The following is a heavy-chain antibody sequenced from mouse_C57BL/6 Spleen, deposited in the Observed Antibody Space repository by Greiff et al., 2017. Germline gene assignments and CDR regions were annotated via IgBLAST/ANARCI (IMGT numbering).Heavy chain of an antibody. V-gene: IGHV1-69*01. J-gene: IGHJ2*01. D-gene: IGHD4-1*01. Sequence: QVQLKQPGAELVMPGASVKLSCKASGYTFTSYWMHWVKQRPGQGLEWIGEIDPSDSYTNYNQKFKGKSTLTVDKSSSTAYMQLSSLTSEDSAVYYCARGTGENDYWGQGTTLTVSS. CDR3: ARGTGENDY. CDR2: IDPSDSYT. CDR1: GYTFTSYW.